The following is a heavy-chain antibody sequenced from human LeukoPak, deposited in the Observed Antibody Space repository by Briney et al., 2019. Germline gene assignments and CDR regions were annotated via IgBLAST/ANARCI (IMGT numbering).Heavy chain of an antibody. D-gene: IGHD2-2*01. J-gene: IGHJ4*02. CDR2: INQDGSER. CDR3: ARGLDCRSTSCYLDT. V-gene: IGHV3-7*01. CDR1: GFTFTKYW. Sequence: GGSLRLSCAASGFTFTKYWMTWVGQDPGKGLEWVANINQDGSERFYVDSVKGRFTISRDNAKDSLYLQMNSLGAEDTAVYYCARGLDCRSTSCYLDTWGQGTLVTVSS.